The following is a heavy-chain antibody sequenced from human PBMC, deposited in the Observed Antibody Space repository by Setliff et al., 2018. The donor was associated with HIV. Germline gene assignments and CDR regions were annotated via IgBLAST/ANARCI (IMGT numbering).Heavy chain of an antibody. CDR2: IYYSGST. CDR1: GGSISSSSYY. V-gene: IGHV4-39*01. D-gene: IGHD6-13*01. Sequence: SETLSLTCTVSGGSISSSSYYWGWIRQPPGKGLEWIGSIYYSGSTYYNPSLKSRVTISVDTSKNQFSLKLSSVTAADTAVYYCARPWIAAAGEDYWGQGTLVTVPQ. J-gene: IGHJ4*02. CDR3: ARPWIAAAGEDY.